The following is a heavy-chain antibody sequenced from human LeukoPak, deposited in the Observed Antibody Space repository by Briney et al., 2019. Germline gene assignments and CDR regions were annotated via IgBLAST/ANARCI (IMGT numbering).Heavy chain of an antibody. J-gene: IGHJ5*02. Sequence: PGGSLRLPCAASGFTFNSHEMNWVRQAPGKGLEWVSYISSSGSTMYYADSVKGRFTISRDNSKNTLYLQMNSLRAEDTAVYYCAKAQLTGDNWFGPWGQGTLVTVSS. D-gene: IGHD1-20*01. CDR1: GFTFNSHE. CDR3: AKAQLTGDNWFGP. V-gene: IGHV3-48*03. CDR2: ISSSGSTM.